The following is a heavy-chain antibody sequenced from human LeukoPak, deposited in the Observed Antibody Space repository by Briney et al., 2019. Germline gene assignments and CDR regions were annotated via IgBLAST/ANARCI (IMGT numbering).Heavy chain of an antibody. V-gene: IGHV1-18*01. J-gene: IGHJ5*02. D-gene: IGHD3-3*01. CDR3: ARTPQFGVVIIYWFDP. CDR1: GYTFTSYG. CDR2: ISAYNGNT. Sequence: GASVKVSCKASGYTFTSYGISWVRQAPGQGLEWMGWISAYNGNTNYAQKLQGRVTITTETSTSTAYMELRSLRSDDTAVYYCARTPQFGVVIIYWFDPWGQGTLVTVSS.